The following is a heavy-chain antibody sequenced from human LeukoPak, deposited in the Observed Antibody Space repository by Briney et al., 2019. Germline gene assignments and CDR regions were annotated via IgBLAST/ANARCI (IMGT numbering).Heavy chain of an antibody. J-gene: IGHJ4*02. Sequence: GASVKVSCKVSGYTLTELSMHWVRQAPGKGLEWMGGFDPEDGETIYAQKLQGRVTMTTDTSTSTAYMELRSLRSDDTAVYYCARAGRRRWLQLQRPETFDYWGQGTLVTVSS. V-gene: IGHV1-24*01. CDR1: GYTLTELS. CDR2: FDPEDGET. D-gene: IGHD5-24*01. CDR3: ARAGRRRWLQLQRPETFDY.